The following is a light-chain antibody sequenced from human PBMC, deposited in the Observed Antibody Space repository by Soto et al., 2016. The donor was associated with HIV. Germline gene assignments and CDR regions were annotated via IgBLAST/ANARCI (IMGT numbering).Light chain of an antibody. CDR1: QDIFNY. CDR3: QKYNNDVT. V-gene: IGKV1-27*01. Sequence: DIQLTQSPSSLSASIGDTVSITCRASQDIFNYLAWYQQKPGEVPKLLIFAAISLHSGVPSRFSGRGSGTQFTLTISSLQPEDIGTYYCQKYNNDVTFGGTDQGG. CDR2: AAI. J-gene: IGKJ4*01.